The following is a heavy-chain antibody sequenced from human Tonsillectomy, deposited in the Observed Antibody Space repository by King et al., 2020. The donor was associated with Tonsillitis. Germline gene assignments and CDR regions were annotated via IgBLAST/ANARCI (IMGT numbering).Heavy chain of an antibody. V-gene: IGHV4-59*01. J-gene: IGHJ5*02. CDR1: GGSISSYY. Sequence: VQLQESGPGLVKPSETLSLTCTVSGGSISSYYWSWIRQPPGKGLEWIGYIYYSGSTNYNPSLKSRVTISVDTSKNQFSLKLSSVTAADTAVYYCARGIGSYGKYNWFDPWGQGTLVTVSS. CDR2: IYYSGST. CDR3: ARGIGSYGKYNWFDP. D-gene: IGHD1-26*01.